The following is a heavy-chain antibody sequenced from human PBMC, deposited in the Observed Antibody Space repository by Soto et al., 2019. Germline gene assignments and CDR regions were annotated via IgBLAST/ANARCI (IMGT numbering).Heavy chain of an antibody. CDR2: ISYDGSNK. CDR1: GFTFSSYA. V-gene: IGHV3-30-3*01. J-gene: IGHJ4*02. Sequence: PGGSLRLSCAASGFTFSSYAMHWVRQAPGKGLEWVAVISYDGSNKYYADSVKGRFTISRDNSKNTLYLQMNSLRAEDTAVYYCARDQSINMIVVGPSPFDYWGQGTLVTVSS. D-gene: IGHD3-22*01. CDR3: ARDQSINMIVVGPSPFDY.